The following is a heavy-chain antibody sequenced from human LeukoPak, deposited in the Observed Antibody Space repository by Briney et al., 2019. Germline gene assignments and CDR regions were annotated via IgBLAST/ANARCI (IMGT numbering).Heavy chain of an antibody. V-gene: IGHV3-23*01. J-gene: IGHJ4*02. CDR1: GFTFSTHA. D-gene: IGHD3-16*01. Sequence: GGSLRLSCVASGFTFSTHAMSWVRQGPGKGLDWVSSISGNAGTTHYAESVKGRFTISRDNSKNTLYLQMNSLRAEDTAVYYCAKDSSTFGVVVYFDYWGQGTLVTVSS. CDR3: AKDSSTFGVVVYFDY. CDR2: ISGNAGTT.